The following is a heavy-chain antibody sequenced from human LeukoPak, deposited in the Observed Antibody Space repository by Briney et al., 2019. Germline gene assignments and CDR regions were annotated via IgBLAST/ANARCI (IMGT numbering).Heavy chain of an antibody. V-gene: IGHV4-39*07. D-gene: IGHD6-13*01. J-gene: IGHJ6*03. CDR3: ARTMGIAAAGTWYYYYYYMDV. CDR2: IYYSGST. Sequence: SETLSLTCTVSGGSISSSSCYWGWIRQPPGKELEWIGSIYYSGSTYYNPSLKSRVTISVDTSKNQFSLKLSSVTAADTAVYYCARTMGIAAAGTWYYYYYYMDVWGKGTTVTVSS. CDR1: GGSISSSSCY.